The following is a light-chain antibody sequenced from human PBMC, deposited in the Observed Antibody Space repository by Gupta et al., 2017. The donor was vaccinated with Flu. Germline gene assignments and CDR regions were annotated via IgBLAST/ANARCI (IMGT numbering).Light chain of an antibody. CDR3: MQALQSPRLT. CDR2: LGS. J-gene: IGKJ4*01. V-gene: IGKV2-28*01. Sequence: IVMTQSPLSLPVTPGEPASLSCRSSQSLLHGNGYNYLNWYLQRPGQSPQLLIYLGSNRASGVPDRFSGSGSGTDFTLKISRVEAEDIGIYYCMQALQSPRLTFGGGTKVEIK. CDR1: QSLLHGNGYNY.